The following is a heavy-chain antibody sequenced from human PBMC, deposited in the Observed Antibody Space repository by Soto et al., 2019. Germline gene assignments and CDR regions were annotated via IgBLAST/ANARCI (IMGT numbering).Heavy chain of an antibody. Sequence: RGESLKISCKGSGYTFTSYWIGWVRQMPGKGLEWMGIIYPGDSNTRYSPSFQGQVTISADKSISTAYLQWSSLKASDTAMYYCARRGYCSGGSCYRDYYYYYGMDVWGQGTTVTVSS. CDR1: GYTFTSYW. V-gene: IGHV5-51*01. D-gene: IGHD2-15*01. J-gene: IGHJ6*02. CDR2: IYPGDSNT. CDR3: ARRGYCSGGSCYRDYYYYYGMDV.